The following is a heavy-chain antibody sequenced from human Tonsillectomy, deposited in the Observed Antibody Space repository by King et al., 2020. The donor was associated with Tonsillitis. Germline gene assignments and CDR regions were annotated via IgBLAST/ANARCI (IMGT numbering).Heavy chain of an antibody. D-gene: IGHD3-16*02. Sequence: VQLQESGPGLVKPSETLSLTCTVSGYSISSGYYWGWVRQPPGKGLEWIASIYQIGITHYGPSLKSRAAISMDTSQNQFSLDLTSVTAADTAVYYCARAGFFLGGGNFRFEYFFDFWGQGSLVTVSS. CDR3: ARAGFFLGGGNFRFEYFFDF. V-gene: IGHV4-38-2*02. J-gene: IGHJ4*02. CDR1: GYSISSGYY. CDR2: IYQIGIT.